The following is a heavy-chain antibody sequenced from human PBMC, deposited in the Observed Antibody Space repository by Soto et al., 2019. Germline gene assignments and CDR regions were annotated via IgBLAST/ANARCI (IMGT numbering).Heavy chain of an antibody. V-gene: IGHV4-34*01. Sequence: QVQLQQWGAGLLKPSETLSLTCAVYGGSFSGYYWSWIRQPPGKGREWIGEINHSGSTNYNPYLQGRVTISVDTSKNQFSLELSSVAAAGTAVDYRARGESSSSTALDVWGQGTTVTVSS. CDR2: INHSGST. D-gene: IGHD6-6*01. CDR1: GGSFSGYY. J-gene: IGHJ6*02. CDR3: ARGESSSSTALDV.